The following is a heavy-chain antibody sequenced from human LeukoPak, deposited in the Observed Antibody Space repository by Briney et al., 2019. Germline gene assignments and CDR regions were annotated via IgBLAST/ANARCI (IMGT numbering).Heavy chain of an antibody. V-gene: IGHV3-20*04. J-gene: IGHJ3*01. CDR1: GYTFGDYG. CDR3: ARDQNYDFWSGYLS. Sequence: GGSLRLSCAASGYTFGDYGMSWVRQVPGKGLEWVSGTNRRGDITGYADFVKGRFTISRDNAKNSLYLQMNSLRAEDTAVYYCARDQNYDFWSGYLSWGQGTMVTVSS. CDR2: TNRRGDIT. D-gene: IGHD3-3*01.